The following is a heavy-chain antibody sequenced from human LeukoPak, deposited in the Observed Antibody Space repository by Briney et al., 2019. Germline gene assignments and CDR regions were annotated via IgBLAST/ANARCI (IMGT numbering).Heavy chain of an antibody. V-gene: IGHV3-21*01. CDR3: AREVVPAAPNFDY. CDR1: GFTFSSYS. D-gene: IGHD2-2*01. Sequence: GGSLRLSCAASGFTFSSYSMNWVRQAPGKGLEWVSSVSSSSSNIYSADSVKGRFTISRDNAKTSLYLQMNSLRAEDTAVYYCAREVVPAAPNFDYWGQGTLVTVSS. CDR2: VSSSSSNI. J-gene: IGHJ4*02.